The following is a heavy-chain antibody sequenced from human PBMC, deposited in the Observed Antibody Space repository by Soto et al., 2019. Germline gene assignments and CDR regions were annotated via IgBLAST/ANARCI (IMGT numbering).Heavy chain of an antibody. D-gene: IGHD2-8*02. CDR3: ARDKITGLFDY. V-gene: IGHV4-34*01. CDR2: INHSGST. J-gene: IGHJ4*02. CDR1: GGSFSGYY. Sequence: ETLSLTCAVYGGSFSGYYWTWIRQPPGTGLEWIGEINHSGSTNYNPSLKSRVTISVDTSKNQFSLKLTSVTAADTAVDYCARDKITGLFDYWGQRTLDTVSS.